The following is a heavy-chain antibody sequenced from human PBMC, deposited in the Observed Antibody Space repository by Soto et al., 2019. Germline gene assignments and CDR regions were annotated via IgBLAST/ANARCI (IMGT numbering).Heavy chain of an antibody. D-gene: IGHD3-22*01. Sequence: SETLSLTCAVSGGSISSGGYSWSWIRQPPGEGLEWIGYIYHSGSTYYNPSLKSRVTISVDRSKNQFSLKLSSVTAADTAVYYCARDRYYYDSSGYQHAYFDYWGQGTLVTVS. CDR1: GGSISSGGYS. CDR2: IYHSGST. V-gene: IGHV4-30-2*01. J-gene: IGHJ4*02. CDR3: ARDRYYYDSSGYQHAYFDY.